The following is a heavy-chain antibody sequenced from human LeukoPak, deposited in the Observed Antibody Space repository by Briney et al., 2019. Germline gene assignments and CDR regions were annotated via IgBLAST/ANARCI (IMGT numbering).Heavy chain of an antibody. CDR2: ISAYNGNT. J-gene: IGHJ4*02. D-gene: IGHD3-10*01. CDR3: ARDGERYYGSGSYYNWVY. CDR1: GYTFTSYG. V-gene: IGHV1-18*01. Sequence: ASVKVSCKASGYTFTSYGISWVRQAPGQGLEWMGWISAYNGNTNYAQKLRGRVTMTTDTSTSTAYMELRSLRSDDTAVYYCARDGERYYGSGSYYNWVYWGQGTLVTVSS.